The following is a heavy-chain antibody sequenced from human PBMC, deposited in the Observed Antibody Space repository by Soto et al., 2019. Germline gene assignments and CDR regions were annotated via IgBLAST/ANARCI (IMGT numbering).Heavy chain of an antibody. Sequence: GAAVKVSCKASGFTFTSSAVQWVRQARGQRLEWIGWIVVGSGNTNYAQKFQERVTITRDMSTSTACMELSSLRSEDTAVYYCAAPGGITGTTDRSYYYYGMDVWGQGTTVTVS. CDR3: AAPGGITGTTDRSYYYYGMDV. V-gene: IGHV1-58*01. CDR1: GFTFTSSA. CDR2: IVVGSGNT. J-gene: IGHJ6*02. D-gene: IGHD1-20*01.